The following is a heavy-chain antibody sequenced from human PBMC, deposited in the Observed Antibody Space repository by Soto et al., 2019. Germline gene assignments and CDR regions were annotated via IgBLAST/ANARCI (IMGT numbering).Heavy chain of an antibody. Sequence: PSETLSLTCPVSGGSISNYYWSWIRQPPGKGLEWIGYIYYSGSTYYNPSLKSRVTISVDTSKNQFSLKLSSVTAADTVVYYCARGSITIFGVVIERPMDVWGKGTTVTVSS. CDR1: GGSISNYY. V-gene: IGHV4-59*12. J-gene: IGHJ6*03. D-gene: IGHD3-3*01. CDR3: ARGSITIFGVVIERPMDV. CDR2: IYYSGST.